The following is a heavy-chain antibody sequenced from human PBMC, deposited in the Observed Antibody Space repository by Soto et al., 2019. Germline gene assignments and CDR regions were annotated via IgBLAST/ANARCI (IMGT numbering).Heavy chain of an antibody. CDR2: IYDSGST. Sequence: SETLSLTCTVSGGSVSSDDYYWVWIRQPPGKGLEWIGYIYDSGSTTYNPSLRGRVTISVDTSKNQFSLRLTSVTAADTAVYYCARRVVRRPGAFDLWGQGTMVTVSS. V-gene: IGHV4-61*08. D-gene: IGHD3-10*01. CDR3: ARRVVRRPGAFDL. J-gene: IGHJ3*01. CDR1: GGSVSSDDYY.